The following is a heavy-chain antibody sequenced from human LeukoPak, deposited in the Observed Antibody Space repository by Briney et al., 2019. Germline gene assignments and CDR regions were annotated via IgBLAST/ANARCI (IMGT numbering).Heavy chain of an antibody. Sequence: PGGSLRLSCAASGFTFSSCSMNWVRQAPGKGLEWVSSISSSSSYIYYADSVKGRFTISRDNARNSLYLQMNSLRAEDTAVYYCARRDIVLMVYPDYWGQGTLVTVSS. D-gene: IGHD2-8*01. V-gene: IGHV3-21*01. J-gene: IGHJ4*02. CDR2: ISSSSSYI. CDR1: GFTFSSCS. CDR3: ARRDIVLMVYPDY.